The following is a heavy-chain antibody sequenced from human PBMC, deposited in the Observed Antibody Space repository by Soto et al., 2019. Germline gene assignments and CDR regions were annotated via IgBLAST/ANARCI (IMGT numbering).Heavy chain of an antibody. D-gene: IGHD4-17*01. Sequence: PSETLSLTCSVSGVSVSSYYWSWIRQPPGKGLEWIGYIYYNGSTNYNPSLKSRVTISVDTSKNQFSLKLSSVTAADTAVYYCARHETLHGDHDYWGQGTLVTVSS. V-gene: IGHV4-59*08. CDR3: ARHETLHGDHDY. CDR1: GVSVSSYY. J-gene: IGHJ4*02. CDR2: IYYNGST.